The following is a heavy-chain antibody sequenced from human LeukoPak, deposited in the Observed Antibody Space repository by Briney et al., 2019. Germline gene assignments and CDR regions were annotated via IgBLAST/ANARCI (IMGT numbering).Heavy chain of an antibody. D-gene: IGHD2-2*02. CDR1: GYTFTGYY. Sequence: ASVKVSCKASGYTFTGYYMHWVRQAPGQGLEWMGWINPNSGGTNYAQKFQGRVTMTRDTSISTAYMELSRLRSDDTAVYYCAREGLVEYCSSTSCYKGGYFDYWGQGTLVTVSS. J-gene: IGHJ4*02. CDR2: INPNSGGT. V-gene: IGHV1-2*02. CDR3: AREGLVEYCSSTSCYKGGYFDY.